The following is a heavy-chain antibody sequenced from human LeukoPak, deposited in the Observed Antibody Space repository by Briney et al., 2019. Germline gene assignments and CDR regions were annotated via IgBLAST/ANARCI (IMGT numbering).Heavy chain of an antibody. CDR2: IEYGSSSI. J-gene: IGHJ3*02. CDR1: GFTFSSYS. Sequence: GGSLRLSCAASGFTFSSYSMNWVRQAPGKGLEWVSYIEYGSSSIYYADSVKGRFTISRDNAKNSLYLQMDSLRAEDTAVYYCSRLLWFGELKDAFDIWGQGTMVTVSS. CDR3: SRLLWFGELKDAFDI. D-gene: IGHD3-10*01. V-gene: IGHV3-48*01.